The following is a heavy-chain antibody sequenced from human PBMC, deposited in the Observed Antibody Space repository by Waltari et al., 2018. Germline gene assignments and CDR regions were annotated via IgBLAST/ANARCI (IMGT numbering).Heavy chain of an antibody. V-gene: IGHV1-2*02. J-gene: IGHJ4*02. CDR1: GYTFTGYY. CDR2: NNPNCGGT. D-gene: IGHD3-22*01. Sequence: QVQLVQSGAAVKKPGASVKVSCKASGYTFTGYYMHWVRQAPGQGLEWMGWNNPNCGGTNDAQKVQARVTMTRDTSISTAYMALSRLRSDDTAVYYCARDRGNYDRSGYADYWGQGTLVTVSS. CDR3: ARDRGNYDRSGYADY.